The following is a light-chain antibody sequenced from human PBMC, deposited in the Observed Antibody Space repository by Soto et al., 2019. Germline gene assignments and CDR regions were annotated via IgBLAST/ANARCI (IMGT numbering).Light chain of an antibody. Sequence: EIVLTQSPGTLSLSPGERATLSCRASQSVSSNYLAWFQQKPGQAPRFVIYGASSRATGIPHRFSGSGSGTDFTLTISRLEPEDFAVYYCQQYGSSPLTFGGGTKVEIK. V-gene: IGKV3-20*01. J-gene: IGKJ4*01. CDR2: GAS. CDR1: QSVSSNY. CDR3: QQYGSSPLT.